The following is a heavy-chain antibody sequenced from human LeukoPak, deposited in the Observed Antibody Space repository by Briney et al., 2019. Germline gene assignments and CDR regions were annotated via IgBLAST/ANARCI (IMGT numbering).Heavy chain of an antibody. CDR3: ARGYYGSSGYFKVGYNWFDP. J-gene: IGHJ5*02. V-gene: IGHV3-23*01. CDR1: GFTFSSYA. D-gene: IGHD3-22*01. Sequence: GGSLRLSCAASGFTFSSYAMSWVRQAPGKGLEWVSAISGSGGSTYYADSVKGRFTISRDNSKNTLYLQMNSLRAEDTAVYYCARGYYGSSGYFKVGYNWFDPWGQGTLVTVSS. CDR2: ISGSGGST.